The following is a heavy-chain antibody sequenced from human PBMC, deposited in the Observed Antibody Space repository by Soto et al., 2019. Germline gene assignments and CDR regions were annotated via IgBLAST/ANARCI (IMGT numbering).Heavy chain of an antibody. CDR3: ERHSIWLLLSDY. CDR2: INHSGST. CDR1: GWSFSGYY. J-gene: IGHJ4*02. V-gene: IGHV4-34*01. D-gene: IGHD3-22*01. Sequence: PSETLSLTCAVYGWSFSGYYWSWIRQPPGKGLEWIGEINHSGSTNYNPSLKSRVTISVDTSKNQFSLKLSSVTAADTAVYFCERHSIWLLLSDYWGQGSLVTVSS.